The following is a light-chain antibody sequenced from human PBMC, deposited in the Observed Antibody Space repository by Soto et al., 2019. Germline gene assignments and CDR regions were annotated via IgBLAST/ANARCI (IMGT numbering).Light chain of an antibody. J-gene: IGKJ1*01. CDR2: GAS. CDR3: QQYNNWPRT. Sequence: EIVMTQSPATLSLSPGERATLSCRASQSVSSNLALYQQKHGQAPMLLLYGASTRATGIPARFSGSGSGTEFTLTISRLESEDFAVYYCQQYNNWPRTFGQGTKVEIK. CDR1: QSVSSN. V-gene: IGKV3-15*01.